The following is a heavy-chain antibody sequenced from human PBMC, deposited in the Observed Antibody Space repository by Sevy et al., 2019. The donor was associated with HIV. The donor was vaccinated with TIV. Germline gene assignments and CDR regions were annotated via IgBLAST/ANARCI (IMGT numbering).Heavy chain of an antibody. D-gene: IGHD4-17*01. J-gene: IGHJ4*02. CDR1: GFTFSTYG. V-gene: IGHV3-33*01. CDR2: MWFDGRNT. Sequence: GGSLRLSCAASGFTFSTYGMHWVRQAPGKGLEWVAVMWFDGRNTYYADSVKGRFTISRDIAKDTLHLQMNSLRAEDTAVYYCATDLEFYDYGDYGPAFMPDYWGQGTLVTVSS. CDR3: ATDLEFYDYGDYGPAFMPDY.